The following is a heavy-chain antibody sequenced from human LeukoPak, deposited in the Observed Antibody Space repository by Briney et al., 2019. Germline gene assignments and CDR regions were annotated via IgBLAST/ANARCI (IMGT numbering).Heavy chain of an antibody. Sequence: ASVKVSCKASGYIFTGYYVHWVPQAPGQGLEGIGRINPMSGSTNHVQKFQGRVTMTTNTEISEAYMELTALRADETAVYYCARGPSGYANGFDYWGQGTLVTVSS. CDR1: GYIFTGYY. V-gene: IGHV1-2*06. CDR2: INPMSGST. J-gene: IGHJ4*02. D-gene: IGHD5-12*01. CDR3: ARGPSGYANGFDY.